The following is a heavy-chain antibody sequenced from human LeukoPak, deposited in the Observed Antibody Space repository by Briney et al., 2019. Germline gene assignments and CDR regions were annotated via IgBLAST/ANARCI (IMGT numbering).Heavy chain of an antibody. D-gene: IGHD6-19*01. Sequence: PSETLSLTCTVSGYSISSGYYWGWIRPPPGKGLEWIGSIYHSGSTYYNPSLKSRVTISVDTSKNQFSLKLSSVTAADTAVYYCARVNSRQWLVLDWGQGTLVTVSS. J-gene: IGHJ4*02. V-gene: IGHV4-38-2*02. CDR1: GYSISSGYY. CDR3: ARVNSRQWLVLD. CDR2: IYHSGST.